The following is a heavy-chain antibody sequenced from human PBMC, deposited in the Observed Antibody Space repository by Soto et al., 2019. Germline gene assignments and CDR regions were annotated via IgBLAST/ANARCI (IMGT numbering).Heavy chain of an antibody. Sequence: WVRQNTGKGLEWVAFISYDGSNKYYADSVKGRFTISRDNSKNTLYLQMNSLRAEDTAVYYCARDTYTVSCSTTVFAPWGQGALVPVSP. V-gene: IGHV3-30*03. D-gene: IGHD2-2*01. CDR3: ARDTYTVSCSTTVFAP. J-gene: IGHJ5*02. CDR2: ISYDGSNK.